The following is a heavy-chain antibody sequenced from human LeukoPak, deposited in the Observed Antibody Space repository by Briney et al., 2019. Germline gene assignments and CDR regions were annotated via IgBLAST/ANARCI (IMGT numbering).Heavy chain of an antibody. J-gene: IGHJ5*02. D-gene: IGHD3-22*01. CDR2: IVPICGTA. V-gene: IGHV1-69*13. CDR3: ATDNTYYDDSSGFNWFDP. CDR1: VCTFSSYA. Sequence: SVKVPCKASVCTFSSYAIGWVRQAPGQGLEWMEGIVPICGTANYAQKFQGRVTITADEATSTAYMDLSNLRSEETAVYYCATDNTYYDDSSGFNWFDPWGQGTLVTVSS.